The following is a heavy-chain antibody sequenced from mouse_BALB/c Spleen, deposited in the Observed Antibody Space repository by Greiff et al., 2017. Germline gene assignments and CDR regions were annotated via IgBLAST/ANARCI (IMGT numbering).Heavy chain of an antibody. V-gene: IGHV1-7*01. CDR1: GYTFTSYW. CDR3: ASKGIYYGYDGGPWFAY. CDR2: INPSTGYT. J-gene: IGHJ3*01. Sequence: QVQLQQSGAELAKPGASVKMSCKASGYTFTSYWMHWVKQRPGQGLEWIGYINPSTGYTEYNQKFKDKATLTADKSSSTAYMQLSSLTSEDSAVYYCASKGIYYGYDGGPWFAYWGQGTLVTVSA. D-gene: IGHD2-2*01.